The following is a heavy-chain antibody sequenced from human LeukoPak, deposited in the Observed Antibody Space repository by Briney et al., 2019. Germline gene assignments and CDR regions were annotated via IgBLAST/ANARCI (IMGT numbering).Heavy chain of an antibody. CDR1: GFTFSDYY. D-gene: IGHD6-6*01. V-gene: IGHV3-11*04. Sequence: GGSLRLSCAASGFTFSDYYMNWIRQAPGKGLEWVSYISSSGSTIYYADSVKGRFTISRDNAKNSLYLQMNSLRAEDTAVYYCARDQSSSSSLNYFDYWGQGTLVTVSS. CDR3: ARDQSSSSSLNYFDY. J-gene: IGHJ4*02. CDR2: ISSSGSTI.